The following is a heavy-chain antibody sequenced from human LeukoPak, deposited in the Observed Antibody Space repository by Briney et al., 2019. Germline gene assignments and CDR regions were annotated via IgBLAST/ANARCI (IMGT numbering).Heavy chain of an antibody. D-gene: IGHD2-2*01. CDR3: AREPVRDYFDY. CDR2: IIPILGIA. CDR1: GYTFIGYN. Sequence: ASVKVSCKASGYTFIGYNMHWVRQAPGQGLEWMGRIIPILGIANYAQKFQGRVTITADKSTSTAYMELSSLRSEDTAVYYCAREPVRDYFDYWGQGTLVTVSS. V-gene: IGHV1-69*04. J-gene: IGHJ4*02.